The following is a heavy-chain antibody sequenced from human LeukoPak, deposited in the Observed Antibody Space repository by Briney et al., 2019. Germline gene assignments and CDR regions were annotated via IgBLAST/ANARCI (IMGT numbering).Heavy chain of an antibody. CDR3: ARRVISSSSSTFDY. J-gene: IGHJ4*02. D-gene: IGHD6-6*01. CDR2: IYTSGST. CDR1: GGSISSYY. V-gene: IGHV4-4*09. Sequence: YPSETLSLTCTVSGGSISSYYWSWIRQPPGKGLEWIGYIYTSGSTNYTPSLKSRVTISGDTSKNQFSLKLSSVTAADTAVYYCARRVISSSSSTFDYWGQGTLVTVSS.